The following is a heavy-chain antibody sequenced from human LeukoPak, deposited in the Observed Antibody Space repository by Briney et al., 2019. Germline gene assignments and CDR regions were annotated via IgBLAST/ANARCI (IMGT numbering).Heavy chain of an antibody. J-gene: IGHJ4*02. V-gene: IGHV1-18*01. CDR2: ISAYNGKT. CDR3: ASGSGGDYGDYWFDY. CDR1: GYTFTSYG. Sequence: GSLKVSCKASGYTFTSYGISWVRQAPGQGLEWMGWISAYNGKTNYAQKLQGRITMTTDTSTSTAYMKLRSLRSDDTAVYYCASGSGGDYGDYWFDYWGQGALVTVSS. D-gene: IGHD4-17*01.